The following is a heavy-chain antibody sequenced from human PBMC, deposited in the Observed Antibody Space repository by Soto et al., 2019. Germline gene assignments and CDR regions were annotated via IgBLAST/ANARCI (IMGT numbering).Heavy chain of an antibody. CDR3: ARREIQGPIDY. CDR1: GFAVSSKY. V-gene: IGHV3-53*01. Sequence: PGGSLRLSCAASGFAVSSKYMTWVRQAPGKGLEWVSVIYGGGTTYYADSVKGRFTISRDTSKNTLYLQMNSLRAEDTAVYYCARREIQGPIDYWGQGTLVTVSS. CDR2: IYGGGTT. J-gene: IGHJ4*02. D-gene: IGHD1-26*01.